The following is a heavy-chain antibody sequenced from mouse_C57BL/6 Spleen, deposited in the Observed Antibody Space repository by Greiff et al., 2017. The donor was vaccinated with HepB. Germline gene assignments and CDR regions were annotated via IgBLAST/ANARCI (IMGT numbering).Heavy chain of an antibody. CDR2: IDPSDSYT. CDR1: GYTFTSYW. Sequence: QVQLQQPGAELVMPGASVKLSCKASGYTFTSYWMHWVKQRPGQGLEWIGEIDPSDSYTNYNQKFKGKSTLTVDKSSSTAYMQLSSLTSEDSAVYYCARWGFTRGVRYAMDYWGQGTSVTVSS. CDR3: ARWGFTRGVRYAMDY. D-gene: IGHD2-12*01. J-gene: IGHJ4*01. V-gene: IGHV1-69*01.